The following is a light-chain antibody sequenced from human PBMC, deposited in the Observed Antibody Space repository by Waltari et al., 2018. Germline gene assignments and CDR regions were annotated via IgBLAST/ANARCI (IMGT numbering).Light chain of an antibody. Sequence: DIQMTTAPSTLAASGGDRVITTCRASQSISPWVAWYQQKPGKAPNLLIYKTSSLKNGVPSRFSGSGSGTEFTLTISSLQPDDSATYYCQQYNGHYTFGQGTKLEIK. CDR2: KTS. V-gene: IGKV1-5*03. J-gene: IGKJ2*01. CDR3: QQYNGHYT. CDR1: QSISPW.